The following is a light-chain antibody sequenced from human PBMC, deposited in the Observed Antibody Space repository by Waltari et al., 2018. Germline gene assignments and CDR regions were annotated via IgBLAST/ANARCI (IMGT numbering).Light chain of an antibody. J-gene: IGKJ3*01. V-gene: IGKV1-12*01. CDR1: QDIATY. CDR3: QQGYNTPFT. Sequence: DIQMTQSPSSLSASVGDKVTITCRASQDIATYLAWYQQKPGKPPKLLIYSASSLQTGVKSRFSGRGSGADYILTIRRLQPEDFATYYCQQGYNTPFTFGPGTKLDI. CDR2: SAS.